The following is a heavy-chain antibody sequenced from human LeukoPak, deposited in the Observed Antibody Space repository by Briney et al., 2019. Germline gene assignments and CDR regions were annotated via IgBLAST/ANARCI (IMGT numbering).Heavy chain of an antibody. CDR1: GGSISSYY. CDR3: ARGRGGKPLDY. D-gene: IGHD4-23*01. V-gene: IGHV4-4*07. CDR2: VYISGST. Sequence: SETLSLTCTVSGGSISSYYWNWIRQPAGKGLEWIGRVYISGSTNYNPSLKSRVTMSVDTSKNQFSLELSSVTAADTAVYYCARGRGGKPLDYWGQGTLVTVSS. J-gene: IGHJ4*02.